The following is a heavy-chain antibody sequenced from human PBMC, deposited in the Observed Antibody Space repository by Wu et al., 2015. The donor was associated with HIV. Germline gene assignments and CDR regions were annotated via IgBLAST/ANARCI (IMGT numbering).Heavy chain of an antibody. Sequence: QVQLEQSGAEVKKPGSSVKVSCKASGGTFSSYAISWVRQAPGQGLEWMGGIIPIFGTTNYAQQFQGRVTITADESTYTAYMELSSLRSEDTAVYYCARGPDIVAVPAAEKEYYYYYVDVWGKGTTVTVSS. CDR3: ARGPDIVAVPAAEKEYYYYYVDV. CDR2: IIPIFGTT. D-gene: IGHD2-2*01. CDR1: GGTFSSYA. J-gene: IGHJ6*03. V-gene: IGHV1-69*12.